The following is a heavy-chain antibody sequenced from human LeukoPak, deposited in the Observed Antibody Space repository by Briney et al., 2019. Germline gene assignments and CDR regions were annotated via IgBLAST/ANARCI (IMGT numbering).Heavy chain of an antibody. Sequence: SLRLSCAASGFTFSSYAMSWVRQAPGKGLEWVSAISGSGGSTYYADSVKGRFTISRDNSKNTLYLQMNSLRAEDTAVYYCAKDRDIVVVPRWFDPWGQGTLVTVSS. V-gene: IGHV3-23*01. CDR1: GFTFSSYA. D-gene: IGHD2-2*01. J-gene: IGHJ5*02. CDR2: ISGSGGST. CDR3: AKDRDIVVVPRWFDP.